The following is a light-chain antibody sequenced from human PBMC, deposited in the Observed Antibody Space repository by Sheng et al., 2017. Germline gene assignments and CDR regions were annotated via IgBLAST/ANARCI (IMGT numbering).Light chain of an antibody. CDR1: QSINSW. V-gene: IGKV1-5*03. CDR2: KAS. CDR3: QQYNSYSTA. J-gene: IGKJ1*01. Sequence: DIQMTQSPSTLSASVGDRVTITCRASQSINSWLAWYQQKPGKAPKLLIYKASSLESGVPSRFSGSGSGTEFTLTISSLQPDDFATYYCQQYNSYSTAFGQGTEGGN.